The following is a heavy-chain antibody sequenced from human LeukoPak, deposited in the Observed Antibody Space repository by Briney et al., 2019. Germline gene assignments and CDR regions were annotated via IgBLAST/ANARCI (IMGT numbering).Heavy chain of an antibody. J-gene: IGHJ4*02. D-gene: IGHD3-16*01. CDR1: GFSFSTYS. CDR3: ARDVAAPGGVYFDY. CDR2: ISNNGDST. Sequence: GGSLRLSCVASGFSFSTYSMDWVRQAPGKGLEYVSAISNNGDSTNYANSVRGRFTISRDNSKNTLYLQMNSLRAEDTAVYYCARDVAAPGGVYFDYWGQGTLVTVSS. V-gene: IGHV3-64*01.